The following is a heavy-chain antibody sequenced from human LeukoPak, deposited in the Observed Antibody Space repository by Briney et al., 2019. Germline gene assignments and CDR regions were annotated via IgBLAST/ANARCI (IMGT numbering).Heavy chain of an antibody. D-gene: IGHD3-10*01. V-gene: IGHV1-2*02. CDR2: ISANSGGT. J-gene: IGHJ5*02. Sequence: ASVKVSCKASGYTFTGYYMHWVRQAPGQGLEWVGWISANSGGTNYAQEFQGRVTMTRDTSISTAYMELSGLRSDDTAVYYCARGTLVRGSGWFDPWGQGTLVTVSS. CDR1: GYTFTGYY. CDR3: ARGTLVRGSGWFDP.